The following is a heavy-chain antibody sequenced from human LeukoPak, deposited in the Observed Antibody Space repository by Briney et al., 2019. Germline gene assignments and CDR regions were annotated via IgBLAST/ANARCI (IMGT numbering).Heavy chain of an antibody. Sequence: QPGGSLRLSCAASGFTFRNYAMSWVRQAPGKGLEWVAVISGSGGSTHYADSVKGRFTISRDNSKSTLYLQMNSLRAEDTAVYYCAKEYSGYDFDYWGQGTLVTVSS. CDR1: GFTFRNYA. J-gene: IGHJ4*02. D-gene: IGHD5-12*01. V-gene: IGHV3-23*01. CDR3: AKEYSGYDFDY. CDR2: ISGSGGST.